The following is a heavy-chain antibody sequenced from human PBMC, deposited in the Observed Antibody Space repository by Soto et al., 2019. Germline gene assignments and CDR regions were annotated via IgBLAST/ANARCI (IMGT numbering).Heavy chain of an antibody. CDR2: IYYSGST. J-gene: IGHJ4*02. D-gene: IGHD6-13*01. V-gene: IGHV4-31*03. CDR3: AREVHSSSWYYFDY. CDR1: GGSISSGGYY. Sequence: SETLSLTCTVSGGSISSGGYYWSWICQHPGKGLEWIGYIYYSGSTYYNPSLKSRVTISVDTSKNQFSLKLSSVTAADTAVYYCAREVHSSSWYYFDYWGQGTLVTVSS.